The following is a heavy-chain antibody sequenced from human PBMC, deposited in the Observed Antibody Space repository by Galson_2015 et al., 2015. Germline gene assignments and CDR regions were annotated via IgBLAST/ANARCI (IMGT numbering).Heavy chain of an antibody. Sequence: SVKVSCKASGYTFSTHAMNWVRQAPGRGLEWMGWINTKTGHPTYAQGLTGRFVFSLDTSVSTAYLQISSLKAEDTAVYYCARDLWEVVPAAIGWFDPWGQGTLVTVSS. CDR2: INTKTGHP. D-gene: IGHD2-2*02. CDR1: GYTFSTHA. CDR3: ARDLWEVVPAAIGWFDP. J-gene: IGHJ5*02. V-gene: IGHV7-4-1*02.